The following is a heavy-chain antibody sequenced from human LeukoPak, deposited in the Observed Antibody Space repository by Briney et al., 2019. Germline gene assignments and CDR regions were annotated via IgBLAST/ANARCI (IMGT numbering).Heavy chain of an antibody. J-gene: IGHJ4*02. CDR2: ITNDGGGT. D-gene: IGHD6-25*01. Sequence: PGGSLRLSCVASGFTFSTYAMHWVRQAPGKGLEYVSAITNDGGGTYYANSVKGRFTISRDNSKNTLYLQMGSLRPEDMAIYYCARSERPDEFPLDYWGQGTLVTVSS. V-gene: IGHV3-64*01. CDR1: GFTFSTYA. CDR3: ARSERPDEFPLDY.